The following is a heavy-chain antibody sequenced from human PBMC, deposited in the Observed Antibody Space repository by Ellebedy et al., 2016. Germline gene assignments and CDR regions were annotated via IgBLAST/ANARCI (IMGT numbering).Heavy chain of an antibody. V-gene: IGHV3-20*03. D-gene: IGHD6-19*01. CDR3: ARVPGSVAGSSYYFDY. CDR1: GFTFDDYG. J-gene: IGHJ4*02. Sequence: GGSLRLXXAASGFTFDDYGLSWVRQAPGKGLEWVSGINWNGGNTHYADSVKGRFTISRDNAKNSLYLQMNSLRAEDTALYYCARVPGSVAGSSYYFDYWGQGTLVTVSS. CDR2: INWNGGNT.